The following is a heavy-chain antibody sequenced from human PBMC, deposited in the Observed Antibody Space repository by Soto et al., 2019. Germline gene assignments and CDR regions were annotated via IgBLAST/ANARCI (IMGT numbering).Heavy chain of an antibody. Sequence: ASVKVSCKASGYTFSGYSMNWVRQAPGRGLEWVGRINLDTGVTSYAQKFQGRVTMTRDTSVNTAHLEVNRLTSDDTAVYYCARVAPTWGSNAFDIWGQGTKVTVS. J-gene: IGHJ3*02. CDR1: GYTFSGYS. D-gene: IGHD7-27*01. CDR3: ARVAPTWGSNAFDI. V-gene: IGHV1-2*06. CDR2: INLDTGVT.